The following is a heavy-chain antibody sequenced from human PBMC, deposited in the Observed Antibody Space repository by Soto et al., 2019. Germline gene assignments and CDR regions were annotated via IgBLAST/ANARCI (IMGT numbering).Heavy chain of an antibody. CDR2: IYYSGST. D-gene: IGHD2-15*01. J-gene: IGHJ2*01. CDR1: GGSISSSSYY. CDR3: ARPTREYCSGGSCSLDWYFDL. V-gene: IGHV4-39*01. Sequence: QLQLQESGPGLVKPSETLSLTCTVSGGSISSSSYYWGWIRQPPGKGLEWIGSIYYSGSTYYNPSLKSRVTISVDTSKNQFSLKLSSVTAADTAVYYCARPTREYCSGGSCSLDWYFDLWGRGTLVTVSS.